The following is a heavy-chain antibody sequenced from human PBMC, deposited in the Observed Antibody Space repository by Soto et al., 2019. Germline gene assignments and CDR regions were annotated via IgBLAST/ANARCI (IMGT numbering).Heavy chain of an antibody. J-gene: IGHJ4*02. CDR1: GGSISSDY. CDR2: ISSRATT. V-gene: IGHV4-59*08. D-gene: IGHD2-15*01. CDR3: VRHYCDGGNCYQFDH. Sequence: SETLSLTCTVSGGSISSDYCSWIRQSPGKGLEWIGVISSRATTNYNPSLKSRAIVSIDTSKNQFSLKLFSVTAADTAVYYSVRHYCDGGNCYQFDHWGQGTPVTSPQ.